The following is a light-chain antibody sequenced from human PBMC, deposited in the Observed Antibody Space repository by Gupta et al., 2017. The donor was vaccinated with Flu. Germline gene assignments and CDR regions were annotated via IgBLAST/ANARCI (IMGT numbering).Light chain of an antibody. V-gene: IGKV3-20*01. CDR2: GSS. CDR1: QTVDNNY. CDR3: QLYGSSVLIT. J-gene: IGKJ5*01. Sequence: EIVLTQSPGTLSLSPGERATLSCRASQTVDNNYIAWYQQKPGQAPRLLVYGSSGRATGIPDRFSGSGFGTDFTLTISRLEPEDFAVDYYQLYGSSVLITFGQGTRLEIK.